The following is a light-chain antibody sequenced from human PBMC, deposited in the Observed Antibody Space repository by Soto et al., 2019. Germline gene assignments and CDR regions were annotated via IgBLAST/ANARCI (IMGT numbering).Light chain of an antibody. J-gene: IGLJ3*02. CDR1: SSDVGGYNY. CDR3: ISYAGSNNLV. Sequence: QSALTQPPSASGSPGQSVTISSTGTSSDVGGYNYVSWYQQHPGKAPKLMIYEVSKRPSGVPDRFSGSKSGNTDSLTVSGLQAENEADYYCISYAGSNNLVFGGGTKLTVL. CDR2: EVS. V-gene: IGLV2-8*01.